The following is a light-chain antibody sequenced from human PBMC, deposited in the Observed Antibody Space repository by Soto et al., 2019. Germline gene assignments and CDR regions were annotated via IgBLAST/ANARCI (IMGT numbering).Light chain of an antibody. CDR1: QDISDV. V-gene: IGKV1-33*01. Sequence: DIQMTQSPSALSASVGDRVTITCQASQDISDVLNWYQRQPGKAPQVLIYDASKLQTGVPSRFSGRGSGKDFTFTSSSLQPDDSGTYYRQQFYDLPITFGQGTRLENK. CDR2: DAS. J-gene: IGKJ5*01. CDR3: QQFYDLPIT.